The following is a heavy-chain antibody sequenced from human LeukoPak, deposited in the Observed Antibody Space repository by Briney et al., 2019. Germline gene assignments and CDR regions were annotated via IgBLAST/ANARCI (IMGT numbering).Heavy chain of an antibody. CDR1: GGSISTYY. CDR3: AREYNYYDSSGWDAFEI. J-gene: IGHJ3*02. D-gene: IGHD3-22*01. V-gene: IGHV4-59*01. Sequence: PPETLSLTCTVSGGSISTYYWNWIRQPPGRGLEWIGYIYYSGSTNYNPSLTGRVTISVDTSKNQFSLKLSSVTAADTAVYYCAREYNYYDSSGWDAFEIWGQGTMVTVSS. CDR2: IYYSGST.